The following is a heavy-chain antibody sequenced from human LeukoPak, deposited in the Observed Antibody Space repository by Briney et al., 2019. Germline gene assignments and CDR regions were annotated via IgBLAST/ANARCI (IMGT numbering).Heavy chain of an antibody. CDR1: GYTFTGYY. V-gene: IGHV1-2*02. J-gene: IGHJ4*02. Sequence: AASAKVSCKASGYTFTGYYMHWVRQAPGQGLEWMGWINPNSGGTNYAQKFQGRVTMTRDTSISTAYMELSRLRSDDTAVYYCARDAGMATKYYFDYWGQGTLVTVSS. D-gene: IGHD5-24*01. CDR3: ARDAGMATKYYFDY. CDR2: INPNSGGT.